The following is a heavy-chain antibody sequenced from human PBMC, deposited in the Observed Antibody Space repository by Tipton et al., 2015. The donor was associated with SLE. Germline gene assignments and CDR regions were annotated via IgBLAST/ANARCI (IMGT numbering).Heavy chain of an antibody. CDR1: GGSISSSPYC. CDR3: ATDPGS. CDR2: IYSDGRT. D-gene: IGHD1-26*01. Sequence: LRLSCTVSGGSISSSPYCWDWIRQPPGKGLEWIANIYSDGRTHYNPSLKSRVTILADMSKNQFSLKLSSVTAADTAVYYCATDPGSWGQGTMVTVSS. V-gene: IGHV4-39*07. J-gene: IGHJ3*01.